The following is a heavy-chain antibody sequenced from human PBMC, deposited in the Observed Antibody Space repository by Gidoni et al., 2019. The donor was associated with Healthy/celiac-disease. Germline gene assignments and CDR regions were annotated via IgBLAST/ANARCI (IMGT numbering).Heavy chain of an antibody. CDR2: INHSGST. Sequence: QVQLQQWGAGLLKPSETLSLTCAANGGSFSGYYWSWIRQPPGKGLEWIGEINHSGSTNYTPSLKSRVTISVDTSKNQFSLKLSSVTAADTAVYYCASAYSSGWYRGGVDYWGQGTLVTVSS. CDR3: ASAYSSGWYRGGVDY. J-gene: IGHJ4*02. V-gene: IGHV4-34*01. CDR1: GGSFSGYY. D-gene: IGHD6-19*01.